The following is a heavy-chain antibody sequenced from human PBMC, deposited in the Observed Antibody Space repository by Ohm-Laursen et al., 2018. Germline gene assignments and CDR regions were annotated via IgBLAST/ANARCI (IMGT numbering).Heavy chain of an antibody. CDR2: SRDKANSYTT. CDR1: GFTFSSYW. V-gene: IGHV3-72*01. Sequence: SLRLSCAASGFTFSSYWMSWVRQAPGKGLELVARSRDKANSYTTAYVASVKGRFSISRDDSENSLYLQMNSLKTEDTAVYYCARTRNFQPYDVWGQGTMVIVPS. J-gene: IGHJ3*01. D-gene: IGHD2/OR15-2a*01. CDR3: ARTRNFQPYDV.